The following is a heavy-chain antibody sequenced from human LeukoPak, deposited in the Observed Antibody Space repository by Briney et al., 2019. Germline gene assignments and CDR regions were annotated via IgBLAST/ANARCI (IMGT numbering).Heavy chain of an antibody. D-gene: IGHD3-9*01. CDR2: IYYSGST. CDR1: GGSISSYY. V-gene: IGHV4-59*08. CDR3: ARGVLRYFDWLLPPYYFDY. J-gene: IGHJ4*02. Sequence: PSETLSLTCTVSGGSISSYYWSWIRQPPGKGLEWIGYIYYSGSTYYNPSLKSRVTISVDTSKNQFSLKLSSVTAADTAVYYCARGVLRYFDWLLPPYYFDYWGQGTLVTVSS.